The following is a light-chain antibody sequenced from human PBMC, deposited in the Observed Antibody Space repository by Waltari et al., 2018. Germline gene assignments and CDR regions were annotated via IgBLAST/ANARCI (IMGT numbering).Light chain of an antibody. Sequence: EIVMTQSPLSLPVTAGEPASISCRSSQSLLYSNGNNHLDWHLQKPGQSPQLLIYLGSNRAPGVPDRFSGSGSGTDFTLKISRVEAEDVGVYYCMQTLQTPLTFGGGTKGEI. V-gene: IGKV2-28*01. CDR1: QSLLYSNGNNH. CDR2: LGS. J-gene: IGKJ4*01. CDR3: MQTLQTPLT.